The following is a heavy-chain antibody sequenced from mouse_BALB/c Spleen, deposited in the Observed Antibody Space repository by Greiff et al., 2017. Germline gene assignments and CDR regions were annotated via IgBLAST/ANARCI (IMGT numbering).Heavy chain of an antibody. CDR3: ARSGGNYGYFDY. D-gene: IGHD2-1*01. CDR1: GYAFSSYW. CDR2: IYPGDGDT. V-gene: IGHV1-80*01. Sequence: QVQLQQSGAELVRPGSSVKISCKASGYAFSSYWMNWVKQRPGQGLEWIGQIYPGDGDTNYNGKFKGKATLTADKSSSTAYMQLSSLTSEDSAVYFCARSGGNYGYFDYWGQGTTLTVSS. J-gene: IGHJ2*01.